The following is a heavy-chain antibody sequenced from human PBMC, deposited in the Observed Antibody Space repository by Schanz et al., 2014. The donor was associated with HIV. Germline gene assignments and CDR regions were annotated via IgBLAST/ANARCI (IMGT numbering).Heavy chain of an antibody. Sequence: QVQLVESGGGVVQPGRSLRLSCAASGFTFSSYGMHWVRQAPGKGLEWVAVINWNGDTTYYADSVKGRFTISRDNSNNVLFLHMPTLRAEDTATYYCTREGNYYGGSGPGHWGQGALVTVSS. CDR1: GFTFSSYG. D-gene: IGHD2-21*01. V-gene: IGHV3-33*08. J-gene: IGHJ4*02. CDR3: TREGNYYGGSGPGH. CDR2: INWNGDTT.